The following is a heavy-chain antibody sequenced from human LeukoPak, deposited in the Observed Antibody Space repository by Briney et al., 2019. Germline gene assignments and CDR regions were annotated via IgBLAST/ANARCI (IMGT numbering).Heavy chain of an antibody. D-gene: IGHD6-19*01. V-gene: IGHV1-2*02. Sequence: GASVKVSCKASGYTFTGYYMHWVRQAPGQGLEWMGWINPNSGGTNYAQEFQGRVTMTRDTSISTAYMELSRLRSDDTAVYYCARAPSGEYSSGWYGGGRFDPWGQGTLVTVSS. CDR1: GYTFTGYY. CDR3: ARAPSGEYSSGWYGGGRFDP. CDR2: INPNSGGT. J-gene: IGHJ5*02.